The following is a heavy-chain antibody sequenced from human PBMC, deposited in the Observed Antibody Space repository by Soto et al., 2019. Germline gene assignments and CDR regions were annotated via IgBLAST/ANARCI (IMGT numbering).Heavy chain of an antibody. CDR2: INHSGST. J-gene: IGHJ4*02. Sequence: SLTCAIYGGSFSGYYWSWIRQPPGKGLEWIGEINHSGSTNYNPSLKSRVTISVDTSKNQFSLKLSSVTAADTAVYYCARGHPSIAARLTLDYWGQGTLVTVSS. D-gene: IGHD6-6*01. CDR1: GGSFSGYY. V-gene: IGHV4-34*01. CDR3: ARGHPSIAARLTLDY.